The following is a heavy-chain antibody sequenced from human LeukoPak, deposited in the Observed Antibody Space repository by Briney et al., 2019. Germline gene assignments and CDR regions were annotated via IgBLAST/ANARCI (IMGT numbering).Heavy chain of an antibody. CDR2: INPNSGGT. J-gene: IGHJ5*02. D-gene: IGHD6-19*01. CDR3: PRGAYSSGWYWWWFDP. Sequence: GASVKVSCKASGYTFTGYYMHWVRQAPGQGLEWMGWINPNSGGTNYAQKFQGWVTMTRDTSISTAYMELSRLRSDDTAVYYCPRGAYSSGWYWWWFDPWGQGTLVTVSS. V-gene: IGHV1-2*04. CDR1: GYTFTGYY.